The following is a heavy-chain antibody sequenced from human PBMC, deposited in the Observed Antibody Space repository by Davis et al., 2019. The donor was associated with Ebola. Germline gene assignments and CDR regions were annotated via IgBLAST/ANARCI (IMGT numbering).Heavy chain of an antibody. V-gene: IGHV4-39*07. CDR2: IFYTGNT. D-gene: IGHD2-21*01. CDR3: ARDTIALNF. CDR1: DDSISSYSYY. Sequence: SETLSLTCTVSDDSISSYSYYWAWIRQSPGKGLEWIGSIFYTGNTFYNPSLSSRVTISIDTSNNQFSLKLSSVTAADTAVYYCARDTIALNFWGRGTLVTVSS. J-gene: IGHJ4*02.